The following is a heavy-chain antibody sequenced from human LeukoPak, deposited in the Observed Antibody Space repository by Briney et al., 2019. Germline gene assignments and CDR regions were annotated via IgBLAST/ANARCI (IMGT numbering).Heavy chain of an antibody. D-gene: IGHD3-10*01. CDR1: GFGFNNYA. CDR3: AKDSQSSRPYYFDF. V-gene: IGHV3-23*01. Sequence: GGSLRLSCVASGFGFNNYAMSWVRRAPGKGLEWVSAITDSGGDTYHADSVKGRFTISRDNSKNTLYLQMNSLRVEDSAVYHCAKDSQSSRPYYFDFWGQGTLVTVSS. CDR2: ITDSGGDT. J-gene: IGHJ4*02.